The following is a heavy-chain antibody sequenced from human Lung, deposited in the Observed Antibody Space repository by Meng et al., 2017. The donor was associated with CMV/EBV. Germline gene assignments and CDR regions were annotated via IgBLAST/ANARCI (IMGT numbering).Heavy chain of an antibody. CDR1: GFSFSDYY. CDR3: ARVDFKRIYNFWNGEGPRTYGMDV. CDR2: ISSSGTTI. V-gene: IGHV3-11*01. D-gene: IGHD3-3*01. Sequence: SCAASGFSFSDYYMSWIRQAPGKGLEWVSYISSSGTTIYYADSVKGRFTISRDNAENSLYLQVNSLRAEDTAVYYCARVDFKRIYNFWNGEGPRTYGMDVWGQGTTVTVSS. J-gene: IGHJ6*02.